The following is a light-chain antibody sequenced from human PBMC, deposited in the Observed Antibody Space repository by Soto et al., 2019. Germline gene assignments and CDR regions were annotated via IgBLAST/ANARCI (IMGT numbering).Light chain of an antibody. CDR1: SSTIGSNY. V-gene: IGLV1-47*01. Sequence: QSVLTQPPSASGTPGQRVPISCSGSSSTIGSNYVYWYQQLPGTAPKLLIYRNNQRPSGVPDRFSGSKSGTSASLAISGLRSEDEADYYCAAWDDSLSGVIFGGGTKVTVL. CDR3: AAWDDSLSGVI. CDR2: RNN. J-gene: IGLJ2*01.